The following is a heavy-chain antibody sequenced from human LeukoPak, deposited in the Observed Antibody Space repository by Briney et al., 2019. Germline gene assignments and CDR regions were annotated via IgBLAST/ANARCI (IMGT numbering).Heavy chain of an antibody. Sequence: RGSLRLSCVASGFTFSSYDMNWVRQAPGKGLEWVSGISGSGGGAYYADSVKGRFTISRDNSKNTLYLQMNSLRAEDTAVYYCAKDQGYSYGPKLYYYYYGMDVWGQGTTVTVSS. D-gene: IGHD5-18*01. CDR3: AKDQGYSYGPKLYYYYYGMDV. CDR2: ISGSGGGA. V-gene: IGHV3-23*01. CDR1: GFTFSSYD. J-gene: IGHJ6*02.